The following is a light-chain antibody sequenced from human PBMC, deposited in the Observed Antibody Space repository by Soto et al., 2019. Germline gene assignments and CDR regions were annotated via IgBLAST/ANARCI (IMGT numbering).Light chain of an antibody. CDR1: QGIGYN. J-gene: IGKJ1*01. CDR3: QKYDSVPWS. Sequence: DIQMTQSPTSLSASVGDRVTITCRASQGIGYNLAWYQQKPGKVPKVLIYTASTLHSGVPSRFSSSGSGTEFTLTINSLQPEDVATYFCQKYDSVPWSFGQGTRVEI. V-gene: IGKV1-27*01. CDR2: TAS.